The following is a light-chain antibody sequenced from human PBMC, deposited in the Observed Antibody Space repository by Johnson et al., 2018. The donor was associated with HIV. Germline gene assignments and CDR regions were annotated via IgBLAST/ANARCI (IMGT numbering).Light chain of an antibody. CDR2: EIN. J-gene: IGLJ1*01. CDR1: SSNIGNNY. CDR3: GTWDSSLSAGGV. Sequence: QSVLTQPPSVSAAPGQKVTISCAGSSSNIGNNYISWFQHLPGSAPKLLIYEINKRPSGIPDRFSGSKSGTSATLGITGLQTGDEADYYCGTWDSSLSAGGVFGTGTKVTVL. V-gene: IGLV1-51*02.